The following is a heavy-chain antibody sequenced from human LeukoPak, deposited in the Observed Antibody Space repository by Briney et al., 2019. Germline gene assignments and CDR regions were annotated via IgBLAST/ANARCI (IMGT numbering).Heavy chain of an antibody. CDR2: IYYSGST. Sequence: GSLRLSCAASGFTFSRYSMNWVRQPPGKGLEWIGSIYYSGSTYYNPSLKSRVTISVDTSKNQFSLKLSSVTAADTAVYYCARHGSVISYYPFDYWGQGTLVTVSS. CDR3: ARHGSVISYYPFDY. D-gene: IGHD3-10*01. J-gene: IGHJ4*02. CDR1: GFTFSRYS. V-gene: IGHV4-39*07.